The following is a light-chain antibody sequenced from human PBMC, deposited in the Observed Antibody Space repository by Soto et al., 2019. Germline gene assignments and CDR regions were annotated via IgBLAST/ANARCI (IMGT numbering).Light chain of an antibody. CDR3: QQYYSWWT. CDR2: GAS. V-gene: IGKV3-15*01. J-gene: IGKJ1*01. CDR1: QSISSK. Sequence: IVMTQSPATLSVSPGERATLSCRASQSISSKLAWYQQKPGQAPRLLIYGASTRATGIPVRFSGSGSGTEFTLTITSLQSEDFAVYYCQQYYSWWTFGQGTKVDIK.